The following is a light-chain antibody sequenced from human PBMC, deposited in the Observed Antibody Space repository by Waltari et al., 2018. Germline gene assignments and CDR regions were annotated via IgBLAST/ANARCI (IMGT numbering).Light chain of an antibody. V-gene: IGLV1-51*02. Sequence: QSVLTQPPSVSAAPGQKVTISCSGSSSNIGNNYVSWYQQLPGTAPKPLIYENNKRPSGIPDRFSGSKPGTSATLGITGLQTGDEADYYCGTWDSSLSAAVFGGGTQLTVL. CDR1: SSNIGNNY. J-gene: IGLJ7*01. CDR3: GTWDSSLSAAV. CDR2: ENN.